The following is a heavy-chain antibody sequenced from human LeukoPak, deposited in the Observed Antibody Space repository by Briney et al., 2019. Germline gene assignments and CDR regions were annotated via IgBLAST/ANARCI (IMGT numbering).Heavy chain of an antibody. V-gene: IGHV1-3*01. CDR2: INAGYGNT. D-gene: IGHD5-24*01. Sequence: ASVKVSCKASGYTFTSCAMHWVRQAPGQRLEWMGWINAGYGNTKYSQKFQGRVTLTSDTSANTAYMDLSSLKSEDTAVYYCARDRGDGYNYEGLDFWGQGTLVTVSS. CDR3: ARDRGDGYNYEGLDF. J-gene: IGHJ4*02. CDR1: GYTFTSCA.